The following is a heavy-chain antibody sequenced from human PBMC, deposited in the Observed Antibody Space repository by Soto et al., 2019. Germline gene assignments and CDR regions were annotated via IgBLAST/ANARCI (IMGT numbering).Heavy chain of an antibody. D-gene: IGHD6-19*01. Sequence: GGSLRLSCAASGFTFSSYAMSWVRQAPGKGLEWVSGISGGGGSTYYADSVKGRFTISRDNSKNTLYLQMNSMRAEDTAVYYCAKNVPRFSGPDAFDIWGQGTMVTVSS. CDR2: ISGGGGST. CDR1: GFTFSSYA. CDR3: AKNVPRFSGPDAFDI. J-gene: IGHJ3*02. V-gene: IGHV3-23*01.